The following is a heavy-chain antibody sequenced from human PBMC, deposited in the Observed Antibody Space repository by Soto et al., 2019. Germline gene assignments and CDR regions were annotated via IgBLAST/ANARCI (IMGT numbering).Heavy chain of an antibody. D-gene: IGHD3-16*01. CDR3: AKEGRGSYYYYDGMDV. Sequence: QVQLVESGGGVVQPGRSLRLSCAASGFTFSSYGMHWVRQAPGKGLEWVAVISYDGSNKYYADSVKGRFTISRDNSKNTLYLQMNSLRAEDTAVYYCAKEGRGSYYYYDGMDVWGQGTTVTVSS. CDR2: ISYDGSNK. J-gene: IGHJ6*02. CDR1: GFTFSSYG. V-gene: IGHV3-30*18.